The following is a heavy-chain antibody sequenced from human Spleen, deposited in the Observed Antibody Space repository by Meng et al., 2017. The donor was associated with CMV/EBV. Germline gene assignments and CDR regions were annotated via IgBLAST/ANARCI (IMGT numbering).Heavy chain of an antibody. J-gene: IGHJ6*02. CDR1: GYTFPNYG. D-gene: IGHD1-26*01. V-gene: IGHV1-18*01. CDR3: ARDVMSGSYSYFYYGMDV. CDR2: ISSYNGYT. Sequence: ASVKVSCTASGYTFPNYGISWVRQAPGQGLEWMGWISSYNGYTNYAQILQGRVTMTTDTSTNTAYLELRSLRSDDTAVYYCARDVMSGSYSYFYYGMDVWGQGTTVTVSS.